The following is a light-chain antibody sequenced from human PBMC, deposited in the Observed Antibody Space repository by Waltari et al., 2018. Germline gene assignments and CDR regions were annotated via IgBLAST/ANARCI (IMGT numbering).Light chain of an antibody. V-gene: IGKV1-9*01. CDR3: QQLHTYPPWT. CDR2: SAS. Sequence: DVQLTQSPSFVSASVGDRVTITCRASQAIGIFLAWYQQKPGTAPKLLIFSASTLQTGVPSRFSGSGSWTDFTLTISNLQPEDFATYYCQQLHTYPPWTFGPGTRVEMK. CDR1: QAIGIF. J-gene: IGKJ1*01.